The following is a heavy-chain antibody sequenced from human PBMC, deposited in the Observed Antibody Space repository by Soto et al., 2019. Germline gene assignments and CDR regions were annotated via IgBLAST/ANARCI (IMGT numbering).Heavy chain of an antibody. D-gene: IGHD5-18*01. V-gene: IGHV1-69*01. CDR3: ARSPTEYSYGFGYYFDY. CDR2: IIPIFGTA. J-gene: IGHJ4*02. CDR1: GGTFSSYA. Sequence: QVQLVQSGAEVKKPGSSVKVSCKASGGTFSSYAISWVRQAPGQGLEWMGGIIPIFGTANYAQKFQGRVTITADESTSTAYMELGSLRSEDTAVYYCARSPTEYSYGFGYYFDYWGQGTLVTVSS.